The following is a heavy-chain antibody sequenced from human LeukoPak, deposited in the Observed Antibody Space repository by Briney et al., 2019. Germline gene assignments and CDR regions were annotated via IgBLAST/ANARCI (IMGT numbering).Heavy chain of an antibody. CDR1: GGSISSYY. CDR3: ARDLDTTVTMKGMDV. D-gene: IGHD4-17*01. Sequence: ASETLSLTCTVSGGSISSYYWSWIRQPAGKGLEWIGRIYTSGSTNYNPSLKTRVTISVDTSKNQFSLKLSSVTAADTAVYYCARDLDTTVTMKGMDVWGKGTTVTVSS. CDR2: IYTSGST. V-gene: IGHV4-4*07. J-gene: IGHJ6*04.